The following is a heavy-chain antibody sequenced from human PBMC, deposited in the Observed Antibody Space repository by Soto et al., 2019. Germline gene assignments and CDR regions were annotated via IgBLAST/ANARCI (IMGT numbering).Heavy chain of an antibody. V-gene: IGHV3-73*02. J-gene: IGHJ6*04. CDR3: ARGQGAAIGDYSSHGMDV. Sequence: EVQLVESGGGLVQPGGSLKLSCAASGFIFSGSAIHWVRQASGKGLEWVGRIRSRANNFATSSAASVKGRFTFSRDDSKNTAYLKRNTLKPEDTAFYYCARGQGAAIGDYSSHGMDVWGKGTTVTAPS. D-gene: IGHD2-2*02. CDR1: GFIFSGSA. CDR2: IRSRANNFAT.